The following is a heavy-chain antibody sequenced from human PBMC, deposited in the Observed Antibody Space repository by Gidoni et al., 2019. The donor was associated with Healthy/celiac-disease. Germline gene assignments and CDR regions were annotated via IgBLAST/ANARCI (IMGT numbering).Heavy chain of an antibody. CDR2: ISYDGSNK. J-gene: IGHJ4*02. CDR1: GFTFSSYG. V-gene: IGHV3-30*18. Sequence: QVQLVESGGGVVQPGRSLRLSCAASGFTFSSYGMHWVRQAPGKGLEWVAVISYDGSNKYYADSVKGRFTISRDNSKNTLYLQMNSLRAEDTAVYYCAKDGPGELYYFDYWGQGTLVTVSS. CDR3: AKDGPGELYYFDY. D-gene: IGHD3-16*01.